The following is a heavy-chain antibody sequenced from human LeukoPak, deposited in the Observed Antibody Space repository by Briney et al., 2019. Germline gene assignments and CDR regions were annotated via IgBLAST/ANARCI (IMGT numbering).Heavy chain of an antibody. CDR2: IYYSGST. D-gene: IGHD4-23*01. CDR3: ARDIVTSLRGNSMNLAYYYYYGMDV. Sequence: SETLSLTCTVSGGSISSGDYYWSWIRQPPGKGLEWIGYIYYSGSTYYNPSLKSRVTISVDTSKNQFSLKLSSVTAADTAVYYCARDIVTSLRGNSMNLAYYYYYGMDVWGQGTTVTVSS. V-gene: IGHV4-30-4*01. CDR1: GGSISSGDYY. J-gene: IGHJ6*02.